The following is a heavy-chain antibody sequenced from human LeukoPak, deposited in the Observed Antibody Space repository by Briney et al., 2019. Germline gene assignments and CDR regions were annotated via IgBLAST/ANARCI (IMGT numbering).Heavy chain of an antibody. CDR1: GFTFSSYG. V-gene: IGHV3-30*02. CDR3: ATRILKDIVVVPAGGDAFDI. Sequence: GGSLRLSCAASGFTFSSYGIHWVRQAPGKGLEWVTFIGYDGRNKYYADSVKGRFTISRDNSKNTLYLQMNSLRAEDTAVYYCATRILKDIVVVPAGGDAFDIWGQGTMVTVSS. CDR2: IGYDGRNK. J-gene: IGHJ3*02. D-gene: IGHD2-2*01.